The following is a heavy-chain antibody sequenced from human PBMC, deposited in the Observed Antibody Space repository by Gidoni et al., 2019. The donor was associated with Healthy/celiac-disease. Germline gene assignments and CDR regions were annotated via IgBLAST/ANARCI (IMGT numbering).Heavy chain of an antibody. J-gene: IGHJ4*02. CDR1: GGSISMGRYS. Sequence: QVQLQESGPGLVKPSQTLSLTCTVPGGSISMGRYSWSWIRQPAGKGLEWIGRIYTRGSTNYNHSLKSRVTISVDTSKNQFSLKLSSVTAADTAVYYCAREIAVAVTVDYWGQGTLVTVSS. V-gene: IGHV4-61*02. CDR2: IYTRGST. CDR3: AREIAVAVTVDY. D-gene: IGHD6-19*01.